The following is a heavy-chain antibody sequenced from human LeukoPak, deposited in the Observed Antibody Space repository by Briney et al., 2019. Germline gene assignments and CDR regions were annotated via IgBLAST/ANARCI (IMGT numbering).Heavy chain of an antibody. J-gene: IGHJ4*02. CDR2: ISGSGGST. CDR3: AKDRGIAGRPAFDF. V-gene: IGHV3-23*01. D-gene: IGHD6-6*01. Sequence: GGSLRLSCSASGFTFSTYAMHWVRQAPGKGLEWVSVISGSGGSTNYAESVKDRFTISRDNSKNTLYLQMNSLRAEDTAVYYCAKDRGIAGRPAFDFWGQGTLVTVSS. CDR1: GFTFSTYA.